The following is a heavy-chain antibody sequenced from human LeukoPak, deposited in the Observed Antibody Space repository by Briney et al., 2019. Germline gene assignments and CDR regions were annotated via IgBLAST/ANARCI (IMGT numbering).Heavy chain of an antibody. Sequence: GSLRLSCAASGFTFSSYAMSWVRQAPGKGLEWIGEINHSGSTNYNPSLKSRVTISVDTSKNQFSLKLSSVTAADTAVYYCARLYCSSTSCRFDYWGQGTLVTVSS. CDR1: GFTFSSYA. CDR3: ARLYCSSTSCRFDY. J-gene: IGHJ4*02. CDR2: INHSGST. V-gene: IGHV4-34*01. D-gene: IGHD2-2*01.